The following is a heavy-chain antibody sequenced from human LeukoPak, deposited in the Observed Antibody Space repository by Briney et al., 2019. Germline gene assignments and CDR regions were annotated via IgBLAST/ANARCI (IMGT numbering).Heavy chain of an antibody. Sequence: ASVKVSCKASGYTFTSYDINWVRQATGQGLEWMGWMNPNSGNTGYAQKFQGRVTITRNTSISTAYMELSSLRSEDTAVYYCARRGGCSSTSCYTGYYYYGMDVWGQGTTVTVSS. D-gene: IGHD2-2*02. J-gene: IGHJ6*02. CDR2: MNPNSGNT. CDR3: ARRGGCSSTSCYTGYYYYGMDV. CDR1: GYTFTSYD. V-gene: IGHV1-8*01.